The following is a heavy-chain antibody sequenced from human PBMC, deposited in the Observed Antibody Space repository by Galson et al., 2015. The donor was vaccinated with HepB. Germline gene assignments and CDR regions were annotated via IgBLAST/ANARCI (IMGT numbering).Heavy chain of an antibody. Sequence: ETLSLTCAVYGGSFSGYYWSWIRQPPGKGLEWIGEVNHSGSTNYNPSLKSRVTISVDTSKNQFSLKLSSVTAADTAVYYCARGLRFGELLWYYYGMDVWGQGTTVTVSS. CDR3: ARGLRFGELLWYYYGMDV. V-gene: IGHV4-34*01. CDR2: VNHSGST. D-gene: IGHD3-10*01. J-gene: IGHJ6*02. CDR1: GGSFSGYY.